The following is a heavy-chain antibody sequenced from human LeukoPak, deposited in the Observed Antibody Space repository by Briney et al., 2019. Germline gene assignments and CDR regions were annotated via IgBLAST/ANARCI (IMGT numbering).Heavy chain of an antibody. CDR3: ASQNGGIDY. CDR2: ISSNGDNT. J-gene: IGHJ4*02. D-gene: IGHD2-8*01. V-gene: IGHV3-64D*06. CDR1: GFTFSTYV. Sequence: GGSLRLSCSVSGFTFSTYVMHWVRQAPGKGLEYVSAISSNGDNTYYADSVKGRFTISRDNSKNTLYLQMSSLRAEDTAVYYCASQNGGIDYWGQGTLVTVSS.